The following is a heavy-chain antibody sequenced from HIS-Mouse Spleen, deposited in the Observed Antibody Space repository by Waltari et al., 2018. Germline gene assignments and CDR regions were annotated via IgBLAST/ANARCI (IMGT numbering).Heavy chain of an antibody. CDR1: GGSISSSSYY. CDR3: AREIPYSSSWYDWYFDL. Sequence: QLQLQESGPGLVKPSETLSLTCTVSGGSISSSSYYWGWIRQPPGKGLEWIGGIYESGSTYYNPSLKGGVTISVDTSKNQFSLKLSSVTAADTAVYYCAREIPYSSSWYDWYFDLWGRGTLVTVSS. CDR2: IYESGST. J-gene: IGHJ2*01. D-gene: IGHD6-13*01. V-gene: IGHV4-39*07.